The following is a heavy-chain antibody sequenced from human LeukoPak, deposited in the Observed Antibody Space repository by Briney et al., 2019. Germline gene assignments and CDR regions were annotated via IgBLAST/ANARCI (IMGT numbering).Heavy chain of an antibody. CDR1: GYTFTSYY. J-gene: IGHJ4*02. CDR3: ARSPEYSSGWDQNFDY. CDR2: INPSGGST. D-gene: IGHD6-19*01. V-gene: IGHV1-46*01. Sequence: ASVTVSCKASGYTFTSYYMHWVRQAPGQGLEWMGIINPSGGSTSYAQKFQGRVTMTRDTSTSTVYMELSSLRSEDTAVYYCARSPEYSSGWDQNFDYWGQGTLVTVSS.